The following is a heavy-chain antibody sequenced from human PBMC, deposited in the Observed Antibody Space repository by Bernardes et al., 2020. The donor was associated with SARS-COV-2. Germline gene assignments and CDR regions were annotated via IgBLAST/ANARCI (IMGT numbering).Heavy chain of an antibody. D-gene: IGHD2-2*01. CDR1: GFTFSSYA. V-gene: IGHV3-23*01. Sequence: GGSLRLSCAASGFTFSSYAMSWVRQAPGKGLEWVSGISGSGGSTYYADSVKGRFTISRDNSKKTLYLQMNSLRAEDTAVYYCAKDSSVIVVVPAAYYGMDVWGQGTTVTVSS. CDR2: ISGSGGST. J-gene: IGHJ6*02. CDR3: AKDSSVIVVVPAAYYGMDV.